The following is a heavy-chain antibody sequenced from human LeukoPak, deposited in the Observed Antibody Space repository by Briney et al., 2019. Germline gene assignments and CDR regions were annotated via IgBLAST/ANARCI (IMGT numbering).Heavy chain of an antibody. CDR3: ARDMGSSSWYDY. J-gene: IGHJ4*02. CDR1: GYTFTGYY. Sequence: GASVKVSCKASGYTFTGYYMHWVRQAPGRGLEWMGRINPNSGGTNYAQKFQGRVTMTRDTSISTAYMELSRLRSDDTAVYYCARDMGSSSWYDYWGQGTLVTVSS. V-gene: IGHV1-2*06. CDR2: INPNSGGT. D-gene: IGHD6-13*01.